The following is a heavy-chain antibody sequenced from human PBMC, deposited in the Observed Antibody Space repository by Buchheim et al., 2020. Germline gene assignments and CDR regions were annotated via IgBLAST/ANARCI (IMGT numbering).Heavy chain of an antibody. CDR1: GYTFTSYY. D-gene: IGHD2-21*02. CDR3: ARRSKCCGDCYTPWFDP. V-gene: IGHV1-46*01. J-gene: IGHJ5*02. Sequence: QVQLVQSGAEVKKPGASVKVSCKASGYTFTSYYMHWVRQAPGQGFEWMGIINPSGGSTSYAQKFRGRVTMTRDTSTSTFYMELRSLRSEDTAVNYCARRSKCCGDCYTPWFDPWGQGTL. CDR2: INPSGGST.